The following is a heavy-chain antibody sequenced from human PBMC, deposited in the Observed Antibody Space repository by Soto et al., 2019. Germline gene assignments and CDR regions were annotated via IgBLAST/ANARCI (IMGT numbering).Heavy chain of an antibody. D-gene: IGHD1-26*01. J-gene: IGHJ4*02. V-gene: IGHV3-23*01. Sequence: EVQLLESGGGLVQPGGSLRLSCAVSGLTFRNHAMNCVRHAPRKGLEWVSTSSENGETTFYADSVTGRFTISRDNSANPFFRQMNSLGDCETAVYYWVPGSSGGLWEDHWGQGALFTVAS. CDR2: SSENGETT. CDR3: VPGSSGGLWEDH. CDR1: GLTFRNHA.